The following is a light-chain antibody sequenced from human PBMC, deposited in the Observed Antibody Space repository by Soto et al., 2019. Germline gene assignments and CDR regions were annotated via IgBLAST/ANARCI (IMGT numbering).Light chain of an antibody. J-gene: IGKJ4*01. CDR3: QQRGSSPLT. Sequence: EIVLTQSPATLSLSPGERATLSCRASQTVSSYLAWYQQKPGQAPRLLIYDASNRATGIPARFTGSGSGTDFTLTISRLEPEDFAVYYCQQRGSSPLTFGGGTKVEF. V-gene: IGKV3-11*01. CDR2: DAS. CDR1: QTVSSY.